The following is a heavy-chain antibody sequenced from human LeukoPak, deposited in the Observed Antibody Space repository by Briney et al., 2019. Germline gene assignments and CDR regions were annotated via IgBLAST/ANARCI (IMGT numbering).Heavy chain of an antibody. D-gene: IGHD1-26*01. V-gene: IGHV3-23*01. CDR1: GFTFTDCA. J-gene: IGHJ4*02. CDR3: ARQVGPDY. CDR2: IIISGGST. Sequence: GGSLRLSCAASGFTFTDCAMTWVRQAPGKGLEWVSSIIISGGSTYYADAVKGRFTISRNNYKNTLYLQMNSLRAEDTAVYYCARQVGPDYWGQGTLVTVSS.